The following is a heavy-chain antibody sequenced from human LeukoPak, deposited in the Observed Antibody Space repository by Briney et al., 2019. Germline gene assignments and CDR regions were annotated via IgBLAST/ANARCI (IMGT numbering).Heavy chain of an antibody. Sequence: GGSLRLSCAASEFTFSTYSMNWVRQAPGKGLEWVSSISSGSTYIYYADSVKGRFTISRDNAKNSLYLQMNSLRAEDTAVYYCARGSPKHDSWGQGTLVTVSS. J-gene: IGHJ5*01. CDR2: ISSGSTYI. CDR1: EFTFSTYS. CDR3: ARGSPKHDS. V-gene: IGHV3-21*01.